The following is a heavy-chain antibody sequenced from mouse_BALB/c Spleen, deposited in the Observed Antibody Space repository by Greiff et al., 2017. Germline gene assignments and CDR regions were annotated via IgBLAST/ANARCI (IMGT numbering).Heavy chain of an antibody. V-gene: IGHV1-87*01. Sequence: QVQLKESGAELARPGASVKLSCKASGYTFTSYWMQWVKQRPGQGLEWIGAIYPGDGDTRYTQKFKGKATLTADKSSSTAYMQLSSLASEDSAVYYCAREGLEGAMDYWGQGTSVTVSS. CDR2: IYPGDGDT. J-gene: IGHJ4*01. CDR1: GYTFTSYW. D-gene: IGHD2-4*01. CDR3: AREGLEGAMDY.